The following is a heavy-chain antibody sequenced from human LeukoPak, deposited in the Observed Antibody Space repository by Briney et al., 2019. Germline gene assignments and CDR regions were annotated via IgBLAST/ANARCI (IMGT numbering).Heavy chain of an antibody. D-gene: IGHD4-17*01. CDR1: GFSFSNYA. CDR3: AKDPNGDYVGAFDF. V-gene: IGHV3-23*01. Sequence: GGSLRLSCVGSGFSFSNYAMVWVRQAPGKGLEWVSAIGGGGGNIHYAESVMGRFTISRDNSKNTLFLQMSSLRVDDTAMYYCAKDPNGDYVGAFDFWGQGTLVSVSS. J-gene: IGHJ3*01. CDR2: IGGGGGNI.